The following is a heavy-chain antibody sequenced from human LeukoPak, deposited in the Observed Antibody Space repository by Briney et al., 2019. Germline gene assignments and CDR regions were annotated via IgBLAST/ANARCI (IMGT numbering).Heavy chain of an antibody. CDR2: IIPIFGTA. J-gene: IGHJ6*03. D-gene: IGHD6-6*01. V-gene: IGHV1-69*13. CDR1: GGTFSSYA. Sequence: GASVKVSCKASGGTFSSYAISWVRQAPGQGLEWMGGIIPIFGTANYAQKFQGRVTITADESTSTAYMELSSLRSEDTAVYYCARDSSIAARPYYMDVWGKGTTVTVSS. CDR3: ARDSSIAARPYYMDV.